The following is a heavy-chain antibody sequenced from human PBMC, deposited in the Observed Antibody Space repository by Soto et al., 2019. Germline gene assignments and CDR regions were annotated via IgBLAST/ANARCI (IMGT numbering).Heavy chain of an antibody. J-gene: IGHJ5*02. D-gene: IGHD1-26*01. CDR1: TFSMYS. V-gene: IGHV3-21*01. Sequence: EVQVVESGGGLVKPGGSLRLSCNFTFSMYSMNWVRQAPGKGLEWVASISSGSAFIKYADSVKGRFSIYRDNAKNSVSLQMNSLRAEDTAMYYGTRDQGGSYDSWFDPWGRGTLVTVSS. CDR2: ISSGSAFI. CDR3: TRDQGGSYDSWFDP.